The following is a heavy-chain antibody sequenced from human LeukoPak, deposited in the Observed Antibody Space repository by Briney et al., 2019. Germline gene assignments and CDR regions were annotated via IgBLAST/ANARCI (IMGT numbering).Heavy chain of an antibody. V-gene: IGHV3-23*01. CDR2: ITGSGDST. CDR1: GFTFSSYA. J-gene: IGHJ4*02. CDR3: AKDLGITATTSY. D-gene: IGHD1-7*01. Sequence: GGSLRLSCAASGFTFSSYAMSWVRQAPGKGLEWVSAITGSGDSTYYAASVKGRFTISRDNSKNALFVQMNSLRAEDSAVYYCAKDLGITATTSYWGQGTLVTVSS.